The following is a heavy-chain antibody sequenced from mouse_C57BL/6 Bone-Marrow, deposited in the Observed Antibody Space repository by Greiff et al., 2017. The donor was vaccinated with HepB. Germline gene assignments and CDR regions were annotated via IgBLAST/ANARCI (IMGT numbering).Heavy chain of an antibody. CDR2: IEPSDSYT. CDR1: GYTFTSYW. CDR3: AREYDYDY. V-gene: IGHV1-59*01. Sequence: VQLQQPGAELVRPGTSVKLSCKASGYTFTSYWMHWVKQRPGQGLEWIGVIEPSDSYTNYNQKFKGKATLTVDTSSSTAYMQLSSLTSEDSAVYYCAREYDYDYWGQGTTLTVSS. J-gene: IGHJ2*01. D-gene: IGHD2-4*01.